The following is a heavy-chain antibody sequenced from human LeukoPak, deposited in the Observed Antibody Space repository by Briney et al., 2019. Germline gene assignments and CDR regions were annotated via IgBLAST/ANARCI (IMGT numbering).Heavy chain of an antibody. CDR2: INHSGST. D-gene: IGHD4-11*01. CDR1: GGSFSGYY. J-gene: IGHJ6*04. V-gene: IGHV4-34*01. CDR3: ATPTTHYYYYGKDV. Sequence: SETLSLTCAVYGGSFSGYYWSWIRQPPGKGLEWIGEINHSGSTNYNPSLKSRVTISVDTSKNQFSLKLSSVTAADTAVYYCATPTTHYYYYGKDVWDKGTTVTVSS.